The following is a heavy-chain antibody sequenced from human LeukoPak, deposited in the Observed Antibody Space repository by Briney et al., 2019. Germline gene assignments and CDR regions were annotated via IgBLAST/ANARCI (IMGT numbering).Heavy chain of an antibody. V-gene: IGHV4-59*08. CDR3: ARGANWGSPDY. CDR2: IYDSGST. D-gene: IGHD7-27*01. Sequence: PSETLSLTCTVSGGSISNNYWSWIRQPPEKGLEWIGYIYDSGSTNYNPSLKRRLTISVDTSKNQFSLKLSSVTAADSAVYYCARGANWGSPDYWGQGTLVTVSS. J-gene: IGHJ4*02. CDR1: GGSISNNY.